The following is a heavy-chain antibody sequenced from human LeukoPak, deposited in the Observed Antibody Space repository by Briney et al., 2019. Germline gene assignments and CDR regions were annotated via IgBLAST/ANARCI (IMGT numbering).Heavy chain of an antibody. V-gene: IGHV1-2*02. CDR1: GYTFNGYY. CDR2: INPNSGGI. CDR3: ARNLWFGESTDAFNI. J-gene: IGHJ3*02. D-gene: IGHD3-10*01. Sequence: ASVKVSCKASGYTFNGYYMHWVRQAPGQGLEWMGWINPNSGGINYTQDVQGRVTLTRDTSISTAYMELSRLRSDDTAMYYCARNLWFGESTDAFNIWGQGTMVTVSS.